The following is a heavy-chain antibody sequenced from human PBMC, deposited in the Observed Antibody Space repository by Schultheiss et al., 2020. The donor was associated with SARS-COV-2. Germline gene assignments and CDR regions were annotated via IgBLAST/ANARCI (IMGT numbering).Heavy chain of an antibody. V-gene: IGHV1-2*02. CDR2: IIPIFGTA. Sequence: ASVKVSCKASGYTFTSYDINWVRQATGQGLEWMGGIIPIFGTANYAQKFQGRVTMTRDTSISTAYMELSRLRSDDTAVYYCARDTVPVTGSSLVMDVWGQGTTVTVSS. CDR3: ARDTVPVTGSSLVMDV. J-gene: IGHJ6*02. D-gene: IGHD1-26*01. CDR1: GYTFTSYD.